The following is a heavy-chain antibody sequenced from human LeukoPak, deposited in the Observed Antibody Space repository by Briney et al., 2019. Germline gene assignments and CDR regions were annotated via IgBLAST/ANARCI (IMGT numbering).Heavy chain of an antibody. Sequence: PGRSLGLSCAASGFTFNKYAMHWVRQAPGKGLEWVAVVSYLGNDKFYADSVKGRFTISKDNSNNTVYLEINSLRSEDTAVYYCARPLERRLIHYFDFWGPGTLVTVSS. CDR1: GFTFNKYA. CDR2: VSYLGNDK. J-gene: IGHJ4*02. CDR3: ARPLERRLIHYFDF. D-gene: IGHD6-25*01. V-gene: IGHV3-30-3*01.